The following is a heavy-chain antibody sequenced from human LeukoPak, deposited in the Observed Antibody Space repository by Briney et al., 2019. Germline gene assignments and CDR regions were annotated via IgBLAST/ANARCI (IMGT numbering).Heavy chain of an antibody. CDR3: AREGRQDYVYFDC. Sequence: SETLSLTCTVSGDSISSYHWSWIRQPPGKGLEWMGYINYSGNTNYNPSLKSRVTISVDTSKNQFSLRLTSVTAADTAVYYCAREGRQDYVYFDCWGKGTLVTVSS. D-gene: IGHD4-17*01. CDR1: GDSISSYH. V-gene: IGHV4-59*01. J-gene: IGHJ4*02. CDR2: INYSGNT.